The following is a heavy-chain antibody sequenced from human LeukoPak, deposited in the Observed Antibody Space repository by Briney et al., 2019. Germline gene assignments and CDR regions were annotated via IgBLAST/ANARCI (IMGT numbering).Heavy chain of an antibody. V-gene: IGHV4-4*02. CDR2: IYHSGST. CDR3: ARSGGCSGGSCYSSAFDI. D-gene: IGHD2-15*01. CDR1: GGSISSSNW. Sequence: PSGTLSLTCAVSGGSISSSNWWSWVRQPPGKGLEWIGEIYHSGSTNYNPSLKSRVTISVDTSKNQFSLKLSSVTAADTAVYYCARSGGCSGGSCYSSAFDIWGQGTMVTVSS. J-gene: IGHJ3*02.